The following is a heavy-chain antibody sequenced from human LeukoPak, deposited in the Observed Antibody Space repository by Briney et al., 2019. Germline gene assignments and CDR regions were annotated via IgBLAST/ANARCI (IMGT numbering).Heavy chain of an antibody. CDR2: IRYDGSNK. CDR3: WVYCSSTSCYDSFDY. Sequence: GGSLRLSCAASGFTFSSYGMHWVRQAPGKGLEWVAFIRYDGSNKYYADSVKGRFTISRDNSKNTLYLQMNSLRAEDTAVYYCWVYCSSTSCYDSFDYWGQGTLVTVSS. CDR1: GFTFSSYG. V-gene: IGHV3-30*02. J-gene: IGHJ4*02. D-gene: IGHD2-2*01.